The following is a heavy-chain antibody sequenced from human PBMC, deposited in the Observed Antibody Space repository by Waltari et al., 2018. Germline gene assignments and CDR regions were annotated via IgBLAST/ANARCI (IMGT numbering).Heavy chain of an antibody. J-gene: IGHJ6*02. D-gene: IGHD3-9*01. CDR1: GGSISSSSYY. CDR2: IYYSGST. CDR3: ARQGGYDILTGYYEDYYGMDV. V-gene: IGHV4-39*01. Sequence: QLQLQESGPGLVKPSETLSLTCTVSGGSISSSSYYWGWIRQPPGKGLEWIGSIYYSGSTYNNPSLKSRVTISVDTSKNQFSLKLSSVTAADTAVYYCARQGGYDILTGYYEDYYGMDVWGQGTTVTVSS.